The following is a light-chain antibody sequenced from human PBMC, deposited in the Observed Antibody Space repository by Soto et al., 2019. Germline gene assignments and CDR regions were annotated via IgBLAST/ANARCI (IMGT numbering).Light chain of an antibody. CDR1: QSASDSY. Sequence: EIVLTQSPGTLSLSPGERATLSCRASQSASDSYLGWYQQKPGQAPRLLIYDTSNRATGIPDRFSGSGSGTDFTLTISRLEPEDFAVYYCQQYGGSPRTFGQGTKVEIK. V-gene: IGKV3-20*01. J-gene: IGKJ1*01. CDR3: QQYGGSPRT. CDR2: DTS.